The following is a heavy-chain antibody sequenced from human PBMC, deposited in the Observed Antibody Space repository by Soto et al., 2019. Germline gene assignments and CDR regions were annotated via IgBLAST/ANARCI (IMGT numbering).Heavy chain of an antibody. J-gene: IGHJ4*02. CDR2: ISGSGGSP. Sequence: GGSLRLSCAASGFTFDDYAMHWVRQAPGKGLEWLSVISGSGGSPSYADSVQGRFVISRDNARNTLYLHMNSLRAEDTAMYYCAKARCTTTDCYVPDYWGRGALVTVSS. CDR3: AKARCTTTDCYVPDY. D-gene: IGHD1-26*01. CDR1: GFTFDDYA. V-gene: IGHV3-23*01.